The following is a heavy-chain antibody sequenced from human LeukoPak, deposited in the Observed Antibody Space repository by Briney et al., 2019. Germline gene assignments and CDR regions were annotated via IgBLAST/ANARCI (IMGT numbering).Heavy chain of an antibody. V-gene: IGHV4-30-2*01. CDR1: GGSISSGGYY. CDR3: ARFRIAVAPIAAFDI. J-gene: IGHJ3*02. D-gene: IGHD6-19*01. CDR2: IYHSGST. Sequence: SQTLSLTCTVSGGSISSGGYYWSWIRQPPGKGLEWIGYIYHSGSTYYNPSLKSRVTISVDRSKNQFSLKLSSVTAADTAVYYCARFRIAVAPIAAFDIWGQGTMVTVSS.